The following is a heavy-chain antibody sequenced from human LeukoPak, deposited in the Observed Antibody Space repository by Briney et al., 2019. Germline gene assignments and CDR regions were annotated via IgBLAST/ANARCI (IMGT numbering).Heavy chain of an antibody. V-gene: IGHV5-51*01. J-gene: IGHJ1*01. Sequence: GESLKISCKGSGYSFTSYWIGWVRQMPGKGLEWMGIIYPGDSDTRYSPSFQGQVTISADKSISTAYLQWSSLKASATAIVYCARPSRLGYCSSTSCHTGLPIQHWGQGTLVTVSS. CDR3: ARPSRLGYCSSTSCHTGLPIQH. D-gene: IGHD2-2*02. CDR2: IYPGDSDT. CDR1: GYSFTSYW.